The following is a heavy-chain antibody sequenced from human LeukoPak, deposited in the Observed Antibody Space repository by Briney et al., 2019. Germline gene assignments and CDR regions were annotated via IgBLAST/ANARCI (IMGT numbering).Heavy chain of an antibody. CDR1: GGSTSSSNYY. J-gene: IGHJ4*02. V-gene: IGHV4-39*01. CDR2: IYYSGST. CDR3: ARHRTTVTCDY. Sequence: KPSETLSLTCTVSGGSTSSSNYYWGWIRQPPGKGLEWIGSIYYSGSTYYNSSLKSRVTISVDTSRNQFSLKVSSVTAADTAVYYCARHRTTVTCDYWGQGTLVTVSS. D-gene: IGHD4-17*01.